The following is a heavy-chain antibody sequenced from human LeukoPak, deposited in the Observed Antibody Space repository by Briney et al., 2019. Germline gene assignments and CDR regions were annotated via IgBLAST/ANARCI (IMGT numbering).Heavy chain of an antibody. Sequence: GASVKVSCKASGGTFSSYAISWVRQAPGQGLEWMGGIIPIFGTANYAQKFQGRVTITADKSTSTAYMELSSLRSEDTAVYYCARARSGYGNYYDSDYWGQGTLVTVSS. V-gene: IGHV1-69*06. J-gene: IGHJ4*02. CDR1: GGTFSSYA. D-gene: IGHD3-22*01. CDR2: IIPIFGTA. CDR3: ARARSGYGNYYDSDY.